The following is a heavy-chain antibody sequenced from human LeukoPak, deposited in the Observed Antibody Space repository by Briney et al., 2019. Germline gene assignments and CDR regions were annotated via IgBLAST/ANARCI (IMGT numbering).Heavy chain of an antibody. CDR1: GFTLISHE. J-gene: IGHJ4*02. Sequence: PGGSLRLSCATSGFTLISHEMSWIRQAPGKGLEWISYISSRGTIIHYADSVKGRFTISRDNAKNSLYLQMDSLRVEDTAVFYCAKGSLAVPTTPFDFWGQGTLVTVSS. D-gene: IGHD1-26*01. V-gene: IGHV3-11*01. CDR2: ISSRGTII. CDR3: AKGSLAVPTTPFDF.